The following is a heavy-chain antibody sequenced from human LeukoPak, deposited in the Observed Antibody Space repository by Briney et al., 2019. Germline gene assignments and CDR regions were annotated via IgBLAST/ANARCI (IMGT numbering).Heavy chain of an antibody. D-gene: IGHD1-7*01. Sequence: GGSLRLSCAASGFTFSSNSMNWVRQAPGKGLEWVSYISSSSTTIYYADSVKGRFTISRDNAKNSLHLQMNSLGDEDTAVYYCAREGLELLWGQGTLVTVSS. CDR1: GFTFSSNS. J-gene: IGHJ4*02. V-gene: IGHV3-48*02. CDR2: ISSSSTTI. CDR3: AREGLELL.